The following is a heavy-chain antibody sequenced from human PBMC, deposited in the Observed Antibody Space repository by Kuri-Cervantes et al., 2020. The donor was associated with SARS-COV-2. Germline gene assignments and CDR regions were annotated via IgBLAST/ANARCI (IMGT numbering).Heavy chain of an antibody. Sequence: GSLRLSCTVSGGSISSYYWSWIRQPAGKGLKWIGRIYTSGSTNYNPSLKSRVTMSVDTSKNQFSLKLSSVTAADTAVYYCARVRSSGPIDYWGQGTLVTVSS. CDR2: IYTSGST. CDR1: GGSISSYY. CDR3: ARVRSSGPIDY. J-gene: IGHJ4*02. V-gene: IGHV4-4*07. D-gene: IGHD6-19*01.